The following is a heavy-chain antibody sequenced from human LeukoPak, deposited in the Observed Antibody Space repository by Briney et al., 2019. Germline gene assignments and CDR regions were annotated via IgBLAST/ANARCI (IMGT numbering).Heavy chain of an antibody. Sequence: SETLSLTCTVSGGSVSSGSYYWSWIRQPPGKGLEWIGYIYYSGSTNYNPSLKSRVTISVDTSKNQFSLKLSSVTAADTAVYYCARDIRRSGQIDYWGQGTLVTASS. CDR3: ARDIRRSGQIDY. J-gene: IGHJ4*02. CDR1: GGSVSSGSYY. D-gene: IGHD2-15*01. CDR2: IYYSGST. V-gene: IGHV4-61*01.